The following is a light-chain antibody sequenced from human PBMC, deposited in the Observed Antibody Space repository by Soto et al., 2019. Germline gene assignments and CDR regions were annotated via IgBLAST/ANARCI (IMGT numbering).Light chain of an antibody. V-gene: IGLV2-14*03. CDR1: SSDIGAYDY. J-gene: IGLJ2*01. CDR3: GSYASATLI. Sequence: QSVLTQPASVSGSPGQSITISCTGTSSDIGAYDYVSWFQQYSGKAPTLIIYEVRFRTSGVSSRFSGSKSGNTASLTISGLQTEDEAAYYCGSYASATLIVGGGTQLTV. CDR2: EVR.